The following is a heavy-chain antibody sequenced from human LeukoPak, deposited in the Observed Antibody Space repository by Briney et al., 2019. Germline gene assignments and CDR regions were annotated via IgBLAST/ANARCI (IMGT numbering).Heavy chain of an antibody. V-gene: IGHV7-4-1*02. CDR1: GYTFTSYA. CDR2: INTNTGNP. J-gene: IGHJ4*02. Sequence: ASVKVSCKASGYTFTSYAMNWVRQAPGQGLEWMGWINTNTGNPTYAQGFTGRFVFSLDTSVSTACLQISSLKAEDTAVYYCARVVGCGGDCYSGISDYWGQGTLVTVSS. CDR3: ARVVGCGGDCYSGISDY. D-gene: IGHD2-21*02.